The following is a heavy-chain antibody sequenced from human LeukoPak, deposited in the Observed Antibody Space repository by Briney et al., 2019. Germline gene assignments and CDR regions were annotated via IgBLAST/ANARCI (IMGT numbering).Heavy chain of an antibody. J-gene: IGHJ4*02. Sequence: GRSLRLSCAASGFTFDDYAMHWVRQAPGKGLEWVSGISWNSGSIGYADSVKGRFTISRDNAKNSLYLQMNSLRAEDTAVYYCAKEEWLLAVYFDYWGQGTLVTVSS. CDR1: GFTFDDYA. CDR2: ISWNSGSI. V-gene: IGHV3-9*01. CDR3: AKEEWLLAVYFDY. D-gene: IGHD3-3*01.